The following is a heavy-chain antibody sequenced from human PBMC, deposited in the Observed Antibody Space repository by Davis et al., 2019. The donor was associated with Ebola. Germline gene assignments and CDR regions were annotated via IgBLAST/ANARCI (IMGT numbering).Heavy chain of an antibody. Sequence: PGGSLRLSCAASGFTLDDYAMHWVRPAPGEGLEWVSGISWYSVSIGYADSVKGRFTISRDNAQNSLYLQMNSLRAEDKALYYCAKGSRSGFGAFDIWGQGTMVTVSS. CDR3: AKGSRSGFGAFDI. CDR1: GFTLDDYA. J-gene: IGHJ3*02. D-gene: IGHD2-15*01. V-gene: IGHV3-9*01. CDR2: ISWYSVSI.